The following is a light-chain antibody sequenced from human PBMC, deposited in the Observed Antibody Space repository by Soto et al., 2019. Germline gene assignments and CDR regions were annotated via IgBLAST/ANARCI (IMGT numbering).Light chain of an antibody. CDR1: QTVSSS. CDR2: EAS. V-gene: IGKV3-11*01. J-gene: IGKJ1*01. CDR3: QQYNNWPPWT. Sequence: EIVLTQSPATLSLSPGERASLSCRASQTVSSSLAWYQQKPGQAPRLLIYEASNRATGIPARFSGSGSETEFTLTISSLQSEDYAIYYCQQYNNWPPWTFGQGTKVDIK.